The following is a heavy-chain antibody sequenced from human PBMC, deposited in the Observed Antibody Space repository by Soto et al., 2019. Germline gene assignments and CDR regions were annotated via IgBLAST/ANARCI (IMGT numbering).Heavy chain of an antibody. CDR3: ARDESSGWMHYYYGMDV. D-gene: IGHD6-19*01. Sequence: QVQLVESGGGVVQPGRSLRLSCAASGFTFSSYAMHWVGQAPGKGLEWVAVISYDGSNKYYADSVKGRFTISRDNSKNTLYLQMNSLRAEDTAVYYCARDESSGWMHYYYGMDVWGQGTTVTVSS. CDR1: GFTFSSYA. V-gene: IGHV3-30-3*01. CDR2: ISYDGSNK. J-gene: IGHJ6*02.